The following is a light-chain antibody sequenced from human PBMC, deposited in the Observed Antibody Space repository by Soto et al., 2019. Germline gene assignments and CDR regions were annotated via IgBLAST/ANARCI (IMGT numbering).Light chain of an antibody. V-gene: IGKV3-20*01. CDR1: QSVSSSY. CDR3: QQYGSSPET. CDR2: GVS. Sequence: EIVLTQSPGTLSLSPGERATLSCRASQSVSSSYLAWYQQKPGQAPRLLIYGVSSRATGIPDRFSGSGSGTDFTLTISRLEPEDFAVYYWQQYGSSPETFGQGTKVEIK. J-gene: IGKJ1*01.